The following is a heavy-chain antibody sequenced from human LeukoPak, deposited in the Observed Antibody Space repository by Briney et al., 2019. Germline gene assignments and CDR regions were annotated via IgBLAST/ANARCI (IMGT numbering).Heavy chain of an antibody. CDR1: GYIFSNYW. J-gene: IGHJ4*02. CDR3: ARDHYCYSTSCYFDY. V-gene: IGHV5-51*01. Sequence: GASLKISCRASGYIFSNYWVGWVRQMPGKGMEYMGIIFPGDSNIRYNPSFQGQATMSVDRSTNTAYLQWSSLKASDSAMYYCARDHYCYSTSCYFDYWGQGTLVTVSS. CDR2: IFPGDSNI. D-gene: IGHD2-2*01.